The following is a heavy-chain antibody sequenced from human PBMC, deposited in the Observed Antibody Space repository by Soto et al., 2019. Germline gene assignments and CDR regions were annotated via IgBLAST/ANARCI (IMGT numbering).Heavy chain of an antibody. D-gene: IGHD2-8*01. CDR1: GFTFSSYG. CDR2: ISYDGSNK. Sequence: GGSLRLSCAASGFTFSSYGMHWVRQAPGKGLEWVAVISYDGSNKYYADSVKGRFTISRDNSKNTLYLQMNSLRAEDTAVYYCAKDYADCTNGVCSWSFDYWGQGTLVTVSS. CDR3: AKDYADCTNGVCSWSFDY. J-gene: IGHJ4*02. V-gene: IGHV3-30*18.